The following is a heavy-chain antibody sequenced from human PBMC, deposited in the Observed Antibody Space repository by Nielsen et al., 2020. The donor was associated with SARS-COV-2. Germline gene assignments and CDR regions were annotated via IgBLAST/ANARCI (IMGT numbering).Heavy chain of an antibody. CDR1: GFTFSDYY. J-gene: IGHJ4*02. D-gene: IGHD6-19*01. CDR3: ATEVRQWLVHIDY. CDR2: ISSSGSTI. Sequence: GESLKISCAASGFTFSDYYMSWIRQAPGKGLEWVSYISSSGSTIYYADSVKGRFTISRDNANNSLYLQLNSLSPEDTAVYYCATEVRQWLVHIDYWGQGNLVTVSS. V-gene: IGHV3-11*04.